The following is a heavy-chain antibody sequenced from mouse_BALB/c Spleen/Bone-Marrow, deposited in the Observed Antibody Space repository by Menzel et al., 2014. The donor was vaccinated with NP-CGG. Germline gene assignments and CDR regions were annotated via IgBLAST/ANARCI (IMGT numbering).Heavy chain of an antibody. D-gene: IGHD2-1*01. J-gene: IGHJ4*01. CDR3: TRGGYGNYVGYGMDY. CDR2: IYPGDGST. CDR1: GYTFTSYD. V-gene: IGHV1S33*01. Sequence: SGPELVKPGALVKISCKASGYTFTSYDINWVKQRPGQGLEWIGWIYPGDGSTKYNEKFKGKATLTAEKSSSTAYMQLSSLTSENSAVYFCTRGGYGNYVGYGMDYWGQGTPVTVYS.